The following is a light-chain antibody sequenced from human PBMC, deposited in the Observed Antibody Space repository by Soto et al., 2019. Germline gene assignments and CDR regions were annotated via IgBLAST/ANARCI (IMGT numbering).Light chain of an antibody. V-gene: IGKV1-39*01. Sequence: IQMTQSPSSLSASVGDRVTITCRASQSISSYLNWYQQKPGKAPNLLIYAASSLQSGVPSRFSGSGSGTDFTLTISSLQPEDSATYYCQQSYSTPRTFGQGTKLEIK. CDR3: QQSYSTPRT. CDR1: QSISSY. J-gene: IGKJ2*02. CDR2: AAS.